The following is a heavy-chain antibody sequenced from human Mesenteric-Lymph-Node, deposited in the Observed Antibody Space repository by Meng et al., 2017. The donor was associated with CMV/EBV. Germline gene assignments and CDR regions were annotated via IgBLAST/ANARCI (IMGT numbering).Heavy chain of an antibody. D-gene: IGHD2-2*01. CDR1: GFTFSSFG. CDR2: ISYDGNHK. Sequence: GESLKISCAASGFTFSSFGMHWFRQAPGKGLEWVAFISYDGNHKYHADTVKTRFTISRDNSKNTLYLQMNSLRVEDTAVYYCAKIVAKGVPEIVLVPADDYWGQGILVTVSS. V-gene: IGHV3-30*02. J-gene: IGHJ4*02. CDR3: AKIVAKGVPEIVLVPADDY.